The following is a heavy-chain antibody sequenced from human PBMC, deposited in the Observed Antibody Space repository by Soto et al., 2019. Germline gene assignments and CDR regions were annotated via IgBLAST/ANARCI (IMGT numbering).Heavy chain of an antibody. V-gene: IGHV3-23*01. CDR2: ISGSGGST. J-gene: IGHJ6*02. D-gene: IGHD3-10*01. CDR3: ASGSYATTTYYYYYGMDV. Sequence: QPGGSLRLSCAASGFTFSSYAMSWVRQAPGKGLEWVSAISGSGGSTYYADSVKGRFTISRDNSKNTLYLQMNSLRAEDTAVYYCASGSYATTTYYYYYGMDVWGQGTTVTSP. CDR1: GFTFSSYA.